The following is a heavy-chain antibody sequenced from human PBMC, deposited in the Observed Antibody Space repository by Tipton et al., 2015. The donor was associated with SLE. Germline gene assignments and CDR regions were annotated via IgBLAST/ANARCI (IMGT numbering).Heavy chain of an antibody. V-gene: IGHV4-39*07. CDR2: AFYGGRY. CDR1: NGSITSLYDY. CDR3: ARGFFHDYWSAEQGRKSFYFDN. Sequence: TLSLTCTVSNGSITSLYDYWGWVRQPPGKGLEWLGSAFYGGRYYYNASLRSRVTISVDTVKTQVSLKLTSVTAADTAMYFCARGFFHDYWSAEQGRKSFYFDNWGQGALVTVSS. J-gene: IGHJ4*02. D-gene: IGHD3-3*01.